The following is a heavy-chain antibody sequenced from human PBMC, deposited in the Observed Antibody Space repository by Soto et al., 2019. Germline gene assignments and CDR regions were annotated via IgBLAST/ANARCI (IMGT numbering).Heavy chain of an antibody. CDR3: ARQRPTDGRWEFANYYGMDV. V-gene: IGHV4-34*12. CDR1: GGSFSAYY. CDR2: IIHSEST. Sequence: SETLSLTCAVYGGSFSAYYWSWVRQPPGEGLEWIGEIIHSESTKYNPSLKSRVTISVDTSKNQFSLKLSSVTAADTAVYYCARQRPTDGRWEFANYYGMDVWGQGTPVTVSS. J-gene: IGHJ6*02. D-gene: IGHD1-26*01.